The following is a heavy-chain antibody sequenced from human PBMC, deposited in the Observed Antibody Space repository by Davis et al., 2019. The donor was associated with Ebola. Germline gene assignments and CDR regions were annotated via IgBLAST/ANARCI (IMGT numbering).Heavy chain of an antibody. CDR2: IWYDGSRK. CDR3: ARGLMKLGPFGY. Sequence: GGSLRLSCAASGFNFRSYGMHWVRQAPDKGLEWVAVIWYDGSRKYYGDSVKGRFTISRDNSNNLLYLQMNSLRAEDTAVYYCARGLMKLGPFGYWGQGTLVTVSS. V-gene: IGHV3-33*01. D-gene: IGHD7-27*01. J-gene: IGHJ4*02. CDR1: GFNFRSYG.